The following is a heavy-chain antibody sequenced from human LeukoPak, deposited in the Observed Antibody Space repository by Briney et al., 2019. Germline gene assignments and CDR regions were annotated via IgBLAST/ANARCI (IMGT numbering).Heavy chain of an antibody. CDR3: ARDRAVRGHNNGFDP. Sequence: GGPLRLSCAASGFTFSSYWMHWVRQAPGKGLEWVSRINSDGSSTNYADSVEGRFTISRDNAKNTLDLQMNSLRVEDTAVYYCARDRAVRGHNNGFDPWGQGTLVTVSS. D-gene: IGHD3-10*01. V-gene: IGHV3-74*01. J-gene: IGHJ5*02. CDR1: GFTFSSYW. CDR2: INSDGSST.